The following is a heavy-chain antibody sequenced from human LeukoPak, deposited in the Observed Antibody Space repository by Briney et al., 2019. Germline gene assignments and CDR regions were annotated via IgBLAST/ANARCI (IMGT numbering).Heavy chain of an antibody. CDR3: AKDRVGRLRRRPEDAFDI. Sequence: GGSLRLSCAASGFTFSSYAMSWVRQAPGKGLEWVSAISGSGGSTYYADSVKGRFTISRDNSKNTLYLQMNSLRAEDTAVYYCAKDRVGRLRRRPEDAFDIWGQGTMVTVSS. CDR1: GFTFSSYA. V-gene: IGHV3-23*01. D-gene: IGHD2-15*01. J-gene: IGHJ3*02. CDR2: ISGSGGST.